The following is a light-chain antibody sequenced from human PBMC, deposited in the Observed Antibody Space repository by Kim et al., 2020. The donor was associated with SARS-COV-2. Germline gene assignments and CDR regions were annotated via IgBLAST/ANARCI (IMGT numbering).Light chain of an antibody. CDR2: DAS. Sequence: AIQLTQSPSSLSASVGDRVTITCRASQGISSALAWYQQKPGKVPNLLIYDASSLESGVPSRFSGSGSGTDFTLTISSLQPEDFATYYCQRFNKLYSFGEGTKLEI. J-gene: IGKJ2*03. CDR3: QRFNKLYS. V-gene: IGKV1D-13*01. CDR1: QGISSA.